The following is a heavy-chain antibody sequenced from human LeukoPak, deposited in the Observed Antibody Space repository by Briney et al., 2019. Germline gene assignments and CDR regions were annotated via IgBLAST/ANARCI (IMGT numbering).Heavy chain of an antibody. Sequence: GGSLRLSCTASGFTFGDHAMSWVRQAPGKGLEWVGFIRSKAYRGTTEYAASVKGRFTISRDDSKSIVYLQMNSLKTEDTAFYYCARGPIHLGTHNAMAVGAKGTTATFP. CDR2: IRSKAYRGTT. CDR3: ARGPIHLGTHNAMAV. CDR1: GFTFGDHA. V-gene: IGHV3-49*04. D-gene: IGHD5-18*01. J-gene: IGHJ6*03.